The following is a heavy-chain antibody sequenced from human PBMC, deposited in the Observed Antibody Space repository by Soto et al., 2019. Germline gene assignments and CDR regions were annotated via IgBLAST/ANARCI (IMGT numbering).Heavy chain of an antibody. CDR3: ARVRWEIVVVTAIPWYFDY. CDR1: GDSIINGDYY. Sequence: SETLSLTCTVSGDSIINGDYYWSWIRQHPGKGLEWIGFISFSGITYYTPSLKSRVSISVGTSKNQFSLKLRSVTAADTAVYFCARVRWEIVVVTAIPWYFDYWGQGTLVTVSS. CDR2: ISFSGIT. V-gene: IGHV4-31*03. D-gene: IGHD2-21*02. J-gene: IGHJ4*02.